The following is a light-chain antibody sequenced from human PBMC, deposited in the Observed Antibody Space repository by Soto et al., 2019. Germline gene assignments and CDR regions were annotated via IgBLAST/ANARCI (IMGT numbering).Light chain of an antibody. J-gene: IGLJ1*01. CDR2: DVT. V-gene: IGLV2-14*03. CDR3: CSYTSSGTYV. Sequence: QSALTQPASVSGSPGQSITISCTGTRSDVGGYNYVYWHQHHPGKAPKLIIYDVTNRPSGVSDRFSGSKSGNTASLTISGLQAEDEADYYCCSYTSSGTYVFGPGTKVTVL. CDR1: RSDVGGYNY.